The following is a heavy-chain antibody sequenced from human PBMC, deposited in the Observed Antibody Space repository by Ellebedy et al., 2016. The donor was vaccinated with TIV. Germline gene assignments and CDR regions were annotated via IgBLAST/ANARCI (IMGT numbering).Heavy chain of an antibody. Sequence: AASVKVSCKASGGTFSSYAISWVRQAPGQGLEWMGRIIPILGIANYAQKFQGRVTITADKSTSTAYMELSSLRSDDTAVYYCARDRRRIVRFLEWFGDRYYGMDVWGQGTTVTVSS. CDR1: GGTFSSYA. D-gene: IGHD3-3*01. V-gene: IGHV1-69*04. J-gene: IGHJ6*02. CDR2: IIPILGIA. CDR3: ARDRRRIVRFLEWFGDRYYGMDV.